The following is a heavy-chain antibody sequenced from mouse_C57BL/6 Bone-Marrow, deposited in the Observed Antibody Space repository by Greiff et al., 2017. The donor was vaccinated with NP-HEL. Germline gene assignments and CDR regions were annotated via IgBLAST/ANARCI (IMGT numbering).Heavy chain of an antibody. CDR3: ARLTTVGVTRYFDV. D-gene: IGHD1-1*01. J-gene: IGHJ1*03. V-gene: IGHV1-81*01. CDR1: GYTFTSYG. Sequence: VQLQQSGAELARPGASVKLSCKASGYTFTSYGISWVKQRTGQGLEWIGEIYPRSGNTYYNEKFKGKATLTADKSSSTAYMELRSLTSEDSAVYFCARLTTVGVTRYFDVWCTGTTVTVSS. CDR2: IYPRSGNT.